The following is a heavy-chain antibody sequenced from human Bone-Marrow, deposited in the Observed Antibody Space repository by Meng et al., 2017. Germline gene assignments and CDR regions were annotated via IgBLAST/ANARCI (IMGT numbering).Heavy chain of an antibody. V-gene: IGHV3-48*03. CDR2: ISSSGSTI. Sequence: GGSLRLSCAASGFTFSSYEMNWVRQAPGKGLEWVSYISSSGSTIYYTDSVKGRFTISRDNAKNSLYLQMNSLRAEDTAVYDCARDGYYDSSGYYPFDYWGQGTLVTVSS. CDR3: ARDGYYDSSGYYPFDY. CDR1: GFTFSSYE. J-gene: IGHJ4*02. D-gene: IGHD3-22*01.